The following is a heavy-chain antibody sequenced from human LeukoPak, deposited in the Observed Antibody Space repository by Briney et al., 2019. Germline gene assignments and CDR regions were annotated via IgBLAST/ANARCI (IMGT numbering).Heavy chain of an antibody. CDR2: ISSSSSTI. Sequence: RGSLRLSCAASGVTFSDYYMNWIRQAPGKGLEWVSYISSSSSTIYYADSVKGRFTISRDNAKNSLYLQMNSLRAEDTAVYYCAKPMCSSTSCYRYFDYWGQGSPVIVSS. CDR3: AKPMCSSTSCYRYFDY. CDR1: GVTFSDYY. J-gene: IGHJ4*02. V-gene: IGHV3-11*04. D-gene: IGHD2-2*01.